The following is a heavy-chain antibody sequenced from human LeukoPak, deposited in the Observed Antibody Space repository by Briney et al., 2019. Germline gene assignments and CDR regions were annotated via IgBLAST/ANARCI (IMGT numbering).Heavy chain of an antibody. CDR2: IKQGGSEK. D-gene: IGHD6-13*01. J-gene: IGHJ6*02. CDR3: ARWHSSSWYDYYYYYGMDV. Sequence: GGSLRLSCAASGFTFSSYWLSWVRQAPGKGLEWVANIKQGGSEKYYVDSVKGRFTISRDNAKNSLYLQMNSLRAEDTVVYYCARWHSSSWYDYYYYYGMDVWGQGTTVTVSS. V-gene: IGHV3-7*01. CDR1: GFTFSSYW.